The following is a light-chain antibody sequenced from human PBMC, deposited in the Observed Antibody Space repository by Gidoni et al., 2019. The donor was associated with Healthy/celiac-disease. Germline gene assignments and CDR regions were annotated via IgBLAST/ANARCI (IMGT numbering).Light chain of an antibody. CDR3: QQYGSSPWV. J-gene: IGKJ1*01. CDR2: GAS. Sequence: EIVLTQSPGTLSLSPGERATLSCRASQSVSSSYLAWYQQKPGQAPRLLIYGASSGSGTDFTLTISRLEPEDFAVYYCQQYGSSPWVFGQGTKVEIK. V-gene: IGKV3-20*01. CDR1: QSVSSSY.